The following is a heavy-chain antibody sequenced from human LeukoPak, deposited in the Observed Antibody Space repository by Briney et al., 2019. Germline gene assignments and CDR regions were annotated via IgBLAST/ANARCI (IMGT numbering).Heavy chain of an antibody. V-gene: IGHV1-69*02. J-gene: IGHJ4*02. D-gene: IGHD5-12*01. CDR3: AGFHSGHSGYDAQNDDY. Sequence: ASVKVSCKASGGTFSSYTISWVRQAPGQGLEWMGRIIPILGIANYAQKFQGRVTITADKSTSTAYMELSSPRSEDTAVYYCAGFHSGHSGYDAQNDDYWGQGTLVTVSS. CDR1: GGTFSSYT. CDR2: IIPILGIA.